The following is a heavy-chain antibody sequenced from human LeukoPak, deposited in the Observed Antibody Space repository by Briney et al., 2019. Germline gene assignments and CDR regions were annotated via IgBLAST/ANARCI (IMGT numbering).Heavy chain of an antibody. CDR2: ITSRGGST. J-gene: IGHJ4*02. CDR3: ANSLVVAAIRGVGYLDD. V-gene: IGHV3-23*01. D-gene: IGHD2-21*02. Sequence: GGSLRLSCAASGFTFSSYAMSWVRQAPGKGLEWVSGITSRGGSTYYADSVKGRFTISRDNSKNTLHLQMNRLRAEDTAVYYCANSLVVAAIRGVGYLDDWGQGSLVTVSS. CDR1: GFTFSSYA.